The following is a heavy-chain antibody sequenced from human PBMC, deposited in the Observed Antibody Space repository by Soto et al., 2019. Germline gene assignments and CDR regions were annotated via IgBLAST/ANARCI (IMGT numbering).Heavy chain of an antibody. J-gene: IGHJ5*02. CDR2: INPNSGGT. CDR3: ARDPTIYDFWSGYYMPNWFDP. V-gene: IGHV1-2*02. Sequence: QVQLVQSGAEVKKPGASVKVSCKASGYTFTGYYMHWVRQAPGQGLEWMGWINPNSGGTNYAQKFQGRVTMNRDTSISTAYLELSRLRSDDTAVYYCARDPTIYDFWSGYYMPNWFDPWGQGTLVTVSS. CDR1: GYTFTGYY. D-gene: IGHD3-3*01.